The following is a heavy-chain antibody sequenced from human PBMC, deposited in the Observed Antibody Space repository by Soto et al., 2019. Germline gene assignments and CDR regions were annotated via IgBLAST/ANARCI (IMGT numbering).Heavy chain of an antibody. V-gene: IGHV3-23*01. CDR3: LREGPGCYSRGPFDF. CDR2: IRGSGGGA. Sequence: GGSLRLSCAVSGFTFSNYAMNWVRQAPGEGLEWVSFIRGSGGGAYYAGAVQGRFTISRDNSKNTLYLQMNSLRAEDTAIYYCLREGPGCYSRGPFDFWGRGTLVTVS. D-gene: IGHD2-21*02. CDR1: GFTFSNYA. J-gene: IGHJ3*01.